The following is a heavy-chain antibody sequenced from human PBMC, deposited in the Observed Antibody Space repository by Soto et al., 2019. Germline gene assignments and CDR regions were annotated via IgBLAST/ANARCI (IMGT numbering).Heavy chain of an antibody. V-gene: IGHV3-64D*06. CDR2: ITSEGDRT. D-gene: IGHD2-15*01. CDR3: VKGNQLLRYYFEF. Sequence: QPVGSLRLSCSVSGFTFSNYSMHWVRQAPGKGLEYVSGITSEGDRTWHADSVKDRFTISRDNSKNTLFLQMSSLRVEDTAIYFCVKGNQLLRYYFEFWGPGTLVTVS. J-gene: IGHJ4*01. CDR1: GFTFSNYS.